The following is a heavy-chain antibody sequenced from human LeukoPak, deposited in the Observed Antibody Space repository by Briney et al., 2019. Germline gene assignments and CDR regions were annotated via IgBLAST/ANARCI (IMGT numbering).Heavy chain of an antibody. V-gene: IGHV1-18*01. CDR1: GYTFTSYG. CDR2: ISAYNGNT. J-gene: IGHJ5*02. CDR3: ARVAVVSTYNWFDP. Sequence: ASVKVSCKASGYTFTSYGISWVRQAPGQGLEWMGRISAYNGNTNYAQKLQGRVTMTTDTSTSTAYMELRSLRSDDTAVYYCARVAVVSTYNWFDPWGQGTLVTVSS. D-gene: IGHD2-8*02.